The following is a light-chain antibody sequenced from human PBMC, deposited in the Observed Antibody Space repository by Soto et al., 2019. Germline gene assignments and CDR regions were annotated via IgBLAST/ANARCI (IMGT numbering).Light chain of an antibody. CDR1: SRDVGSYTL. CDR2: EGR. J-gene: IGLJ2*01. Sequence: QSALTQPASVSGSPGQSITISCTGTSRDVGSYTLVSWYQQHPGKAPKLMIYEGRNRPSGVSDRFSGSKSGNTASLTISGLQAEDQADYYCCSYAGSSTYVVFGGGTKLTVL. V-gene: IGLV2-23*01. CDR3: CSYAGSSTYVV.